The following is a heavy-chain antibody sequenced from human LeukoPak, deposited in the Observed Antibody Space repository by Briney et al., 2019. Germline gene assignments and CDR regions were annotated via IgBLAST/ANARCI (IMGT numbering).Heavy chain of an antibody. CDR2: INHSGST. Sequence: SETLSLTCAVYGGSFSGYYWSWIRQPPGKGLEWIGEINHSGSTNYNPSLKSRVTTSVDTSKNQFSLKLSSVTAADTAVYYCARPSRTYYYGSGSYIYAFDIWGQGTMVTVSS. D-gene: IGHD3-10*01. J-gene: IGHJ3*02. CDR3: ARPSRTYYYGSGSYIYAFDI. V-gene: IGHV4-34*01. CDR1: GGSFSGYY.